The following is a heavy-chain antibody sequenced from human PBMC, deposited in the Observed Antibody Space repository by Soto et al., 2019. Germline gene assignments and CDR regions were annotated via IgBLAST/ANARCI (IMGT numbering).Heavy chain of an antibody. J-gene: IGHJ4*02. CDR3: TADLIGTYYSPYDY. CDR2: IKSKTDGETT. V-gene: IGHV3-15*07. Sequence: GGSLRLSCASSGFSFHDAWMNLVRQAPGKGLEWVGRIKSKTDGETTDYAAPVKGRFSVSRDDSKNTLYLQMNSLKTEDTAVYYCTADLIGTYYSPYDYWGQGILVTVSS. D-gene: IGHD3-10*01. CDR1: GFSFHDAW.